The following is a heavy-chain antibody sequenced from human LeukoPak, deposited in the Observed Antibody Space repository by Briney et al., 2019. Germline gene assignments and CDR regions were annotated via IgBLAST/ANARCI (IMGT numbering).Heavy chain of an antibody. Sequence: GGSLRLSCAASGFTFSDYFMTWIRQAPGKGLEWVSYISDSGSNKYYADSVKGRFTISRDNAKNSLYLQMNSLRVEDTAVYYCATSQSSVAGIVGDWGQGTLVTVSS. D-gene: IGHD6-19*01. CDR3: ATSQSSVAGIVGD. CDR1: GFTFSDYF. J-gene: IGHJ4*02. V-gene: IGHV3-11*04. CDR2: ISDSGSNK.